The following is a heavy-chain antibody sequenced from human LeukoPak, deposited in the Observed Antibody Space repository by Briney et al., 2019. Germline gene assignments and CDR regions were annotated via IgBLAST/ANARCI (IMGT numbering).Heavy chain of an antibody. CDR1: GGSISSDDYY. J-gene: IGHJ4*02. CDR3: ARGFTFGHGAMFDY. Sequence: SETLSLTCTVSGGSISSDDYYWTWMRQPPGKGLEWIGRVRTSGTTDFNPSLKSRVSISLDTSKNQFSLKLTSVTAADTAVYYCARGFTFGHGAMFDYWGQGTLVTVSP. V-gene: IGHV4-61*02. D-gene: IGHD4-17*01. CDR2: VRTSGTT.